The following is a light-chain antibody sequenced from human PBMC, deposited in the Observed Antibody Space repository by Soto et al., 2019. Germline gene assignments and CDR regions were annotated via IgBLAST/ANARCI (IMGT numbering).Light chain of an antibody. V-gene: IGLV2-14*01. J-gene: IGLJ1*01. Sequence: QSVLTEPASVAGSGGQSVTISCTGTSSDVGAYKYVSWYQQHPGKAPKLMIYEVSNRPSGVSNRFSGSKSGNTASLTISGLQADDEADYYCNSYAGDIIRFVFGTGTKVTVL. CDR3: NSYAGDIIRFV. CDR2: EVS. CDR1: SSDVGAYKY.